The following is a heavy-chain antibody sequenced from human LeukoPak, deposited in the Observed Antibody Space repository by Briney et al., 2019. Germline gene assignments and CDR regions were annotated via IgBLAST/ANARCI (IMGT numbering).Heavy chain of an antibody. CDR1: GGSISSGGYS. CDR2: IYHSGST. CDR3: ARVSLGAHFDY. V-gene: IGHV4-30-2*01. Sequence: SETLSLTCAVSGGSISSGGYSWSWIRQPPGKGPEWIGYIYHSGSTYYNPSLKSRVTISVDRSKNQFSLKLSSVTAADTAVSYCARVSLGAHFDYWGQGTLVTVSS. J-gene: IGHJ4*02.